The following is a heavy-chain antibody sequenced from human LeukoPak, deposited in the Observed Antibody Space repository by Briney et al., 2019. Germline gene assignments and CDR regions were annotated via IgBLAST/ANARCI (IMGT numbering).Heavy chain of an antibody. CDR1: GFTFSSYW. Sequence: GGSLRLSCAASGFTFSSYWMSWVRQAPGKGLEWVANIKQDGSEKYYVDSVKGRFTISRDNAKNSLYLQMNSLRVEDTAVYYCARVSGTHPFDYWGQGTLVTVSS. J-gene: IGHJ4*02. CDR3: ARVSGTHPFDY. CDR2: IKQDGSEK. D-gene: IGHD1-1*01. V-gene: IGHV3-7*01.